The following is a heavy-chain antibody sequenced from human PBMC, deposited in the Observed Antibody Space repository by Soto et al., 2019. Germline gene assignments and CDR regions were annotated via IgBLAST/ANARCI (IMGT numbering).Heavy chain of an antibody. V-gene: IGHV4-4*02. D-gene: IGHD3-10*01. CDR1: SGSISSPNW. J-gene: IGHJ4*02. CDR3: ARQAPYGSVRIYDY. Sequence: QVQLQESGPGLVKPSGTLSLTCAVSSGSISSPNWWSWVRQPPGKGLEWIGEIYHSGSTRYNPSLQSRVTISEDTSKNQFSLRLTSVAAADTAVYYCARQAPYGSVRIYDYWGQGSLVTVSS. CDR2: IYHSGST.